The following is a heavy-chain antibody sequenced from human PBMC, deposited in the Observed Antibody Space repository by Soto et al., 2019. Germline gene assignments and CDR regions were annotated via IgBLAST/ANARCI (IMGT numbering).Heavy chain of an antibody. CDR2: IWYDGSNK. V-gene: IGHV3-33*01. J-gene: IGHJ4*02. CDR3: ARSGINYYDSSGYFFDY. D-gene: IGHD3-22*01. CDR1: GFTFSSYG. Sequence: GGSLRLSCAASGFTFSSYGMHWVRQAPGKGLEWVAVIWYDGSNKYYADSVKGRFTISRDNSKNTLYLQMNSLRAEDTAVYYCARSGINYYDSSGYFFDYWGQETLVTVSS.